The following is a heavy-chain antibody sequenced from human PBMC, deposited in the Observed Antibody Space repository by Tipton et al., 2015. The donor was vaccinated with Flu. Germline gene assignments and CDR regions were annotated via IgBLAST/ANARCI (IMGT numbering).Heavy chain of an antibody. D-gene: IGHD1-1*01. CDR1: GGSISTTIYY. Sequence: TLYLTCTVSGGSISTTIYYWGWVRQPPGKGLEWFGSIYYSGTTYYNPSLKSRVTISIDASKNQFSLDLTSLTAADTAVYYCARDLWNDRRAYYYYGVDVWGQGTTVTVPS. CDR3: ARDLWNDRRAYYYYGVDV. CDR2: IYYSGTT. V-gene: IGHV4-39*07. J-gene: IGHJ6*02.